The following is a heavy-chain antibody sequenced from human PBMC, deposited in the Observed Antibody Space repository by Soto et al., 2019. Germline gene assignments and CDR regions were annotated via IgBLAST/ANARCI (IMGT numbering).Heavy chain of an antibody. D-gene: IGHD4-17*01. Sequence: PSETLSLTCTVSGGSISSYYWSWIRQPPGKGLEWIGHIYYSGITNYNPSLKSRITISVDTSKNQFSPKLISVTAADTAVYYCARRYGDYSYYYYMDVWGKGTTVTVSS. CDR3: ARRYGDYSYYYYMDV. CDR1: GGSISSYY. V-gene: IGHV4-59*08. J-gene: IGHJ6*03. CDR2: IYYSGIT.